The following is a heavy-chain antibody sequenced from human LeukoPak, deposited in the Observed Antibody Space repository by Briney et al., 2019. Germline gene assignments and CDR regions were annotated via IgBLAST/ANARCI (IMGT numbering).Heavy chain of an antibody. D-gene: IGHD3-10*01. V-gene: IGHV3-23*01. Sequence: GGSLRLSCAASGFTFTNYAMSWVRQAPGKGLEWVSGISDVEKIPYYSDSVKGRFTISRDNSKKTVYLQMNNLRAEDTAVYFCARHDSYIPYWGQGIPVTVSS. CDR1: GFTFTNYA. CDR3: ARHDSYIPY. J-gene: IGHJ4*02. CDR2: ISDVEKIP.